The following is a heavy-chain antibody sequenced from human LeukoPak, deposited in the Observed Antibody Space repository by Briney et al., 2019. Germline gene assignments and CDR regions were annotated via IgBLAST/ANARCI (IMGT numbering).Heavy chain of an antibody. D-gene: IGHD6-19*01. CDR2: IYYSGST. CDR1: GGSISSYY. V-gene: IGHV4-59*01. Sequence: SETLSLTCTVSGGSISSYYWSWIRQPPGKGLEWIGYIYYSGSTNYNPSLKSRVTISVDTSKNQFSLKLSSATAADTAVYYCARGYSSGWYDGWFDPWGQGTLVTVSS. CDR3: ARGYSSGWYDGWFDP. J-gene: IGHJ5*02.